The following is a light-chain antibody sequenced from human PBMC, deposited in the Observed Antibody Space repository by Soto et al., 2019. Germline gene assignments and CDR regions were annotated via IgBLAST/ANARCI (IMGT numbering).Light chain of an antibody. CDR1: QDIRSY. V-gene: IGKV1-39*01. J-gene: IGKJ1*01. CDR3: QQGYTSRWT. Sequence: DIQMTQSPSSLSASVGDRVTITCRAGQDIRSYLNWYQQKPGKAPQLLIYATSFLQIGVPSRFSASGSGTDFSLVITGLQLEDSATYYCQQGYTSRWTSGQGTKVEI. CDR2: ATS.